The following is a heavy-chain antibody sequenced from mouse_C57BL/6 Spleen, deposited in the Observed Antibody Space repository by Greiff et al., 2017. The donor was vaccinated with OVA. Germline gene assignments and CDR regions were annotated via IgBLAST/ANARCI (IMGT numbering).Heavy chain of an antibody. Sequence: EVQLQESGPGLVKPSQSLSLTCSVTGYSITSGYYWNWIRQFPGNKLEWMGYISYDGSNNYNPSLKNRISITRDTSKNQFFLKLNSVTTEDTATYYCAREFSVDWYFDVWGTGTTVTVSS. D-gene: IGHD1-1*01. J-gene: IGHJ1*03. CDR3: AREFSVDWYFDV. V-gene: IGHV3-6*01. CDR2: ISYDGSN. CDR1: GYSITSGYY.